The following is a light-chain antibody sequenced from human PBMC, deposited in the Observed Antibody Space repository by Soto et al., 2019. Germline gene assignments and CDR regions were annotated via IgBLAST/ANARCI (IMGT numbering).Light chain of an antibody. V-gene: IGKV3-15*01. Sequence: IVVTQSPATLSVSPGERATLSCRASQTVGSNLAWYQQKPGQSPRLLIYGASTRATGIPARFSGSGSGTEFTLTISSLQSEDFALYFCLQYDYWPPWTFGQGTKVDI. CDR3: LQYDYWPPWT. CDR1: QTVGSN. CDR2: GAS. J-gene: IGKJ1*01.